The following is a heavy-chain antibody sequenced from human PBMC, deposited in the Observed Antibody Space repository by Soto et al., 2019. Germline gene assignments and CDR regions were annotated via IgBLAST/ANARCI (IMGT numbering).Heavy chain of an antibody. CDR3: AKDVASGWYEAFDY. CDR1: GFAFSQYG. V-gene: IGHV3-23*01. J-gene: IGHJ4*02. D-gene: IGHD6-19*01. CDR2: IRSFDYRT. Sequence: PXESLRLSCTASGFAFSQYGMSWVRQAPGKGLEWVSSIRSFDYRTNYADSVKGRFTISRDNSKSTLSLQMNSLRAEDTAVYYCAKDVASGWYEAFDYWGPGTLVTVSS.